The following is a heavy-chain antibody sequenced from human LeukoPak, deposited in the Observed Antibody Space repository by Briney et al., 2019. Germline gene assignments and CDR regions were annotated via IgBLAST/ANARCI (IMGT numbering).Heavy chain of an antibody. V-gene: IGHV3-7*05. CDR2: IKQDGSET. CDR3: ANALGAHYFDY. J-gene: IGHJ4*02. Sequence: TGGSLRLSCAASGFTFSNYWMIRLRQAPGKGLEWVANIKQDGSETYYVDSVRGRFSISRDNAKNSLYLQMNSLRAEDTAVYYCANALGAHYFDYWGQGTLVTVSS. D-gene: IGHD1-26*01. CDR1: GFTFSNYW.